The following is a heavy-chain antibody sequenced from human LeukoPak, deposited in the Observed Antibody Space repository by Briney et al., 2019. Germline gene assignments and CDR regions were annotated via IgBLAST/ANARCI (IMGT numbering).Heavy chain of an antibody. Sequence: GGSLRLSCAASGFTLSSYGMSWVRQAPGKGLEWVSAISGSGGSTYYADSVKGRFTISRDNSKNTLYLQMNSLRAEDTAVYYCAKAERGYSYGPLKAFDYWGQGTLVTVSS. CDR3: AKAERGYSYGPLKAFDY. CDR1: GFTLSSYG. J-gene: IGHJ4*02. V-gene: IGHV3-23*01. D-gene: IGHD5-18*01. CDR2: ISGSGGST.